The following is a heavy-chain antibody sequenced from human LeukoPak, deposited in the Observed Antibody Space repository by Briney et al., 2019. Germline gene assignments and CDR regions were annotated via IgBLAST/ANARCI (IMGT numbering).Heavy chain of an antibody. J-gene: IGHJ6*03. Sequence: SETLSLTCAVSGGSISSSNWWSWVRQPPGKGLEWIGEIYHSGSTNYNPSLKSRVTISVDKSKNQFSLKLSSVTAADTAVYYCARVLSSSTSLYYYYYMDVWGKGTTVTVSS. CDR2: IYHSGST. D-gene: IGHD2-2*01. CDR1: GGSISSSNW. CDR3: ARVLSSSTSLYYYYYMDV. V-gene: IGHV4-4*02.